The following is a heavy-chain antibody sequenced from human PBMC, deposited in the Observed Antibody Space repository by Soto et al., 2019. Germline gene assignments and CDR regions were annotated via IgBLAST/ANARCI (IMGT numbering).Heavy chain of an antibody. CDR1: GDTFSSYA. J-gene: IGHJ6*02. D-gene: IGHD3-10*02. Sequence: SVKVSCKASGDTFSSYAISWVRQAPGKGLEWMGKIIPTFGRTNYAQKFQGRLTISADDSTSTAYMELTSLESDETAVYYCARDQLSSFAMDVWGQGATVTVSS. V-gene: IGHV1-69*13. CDR2: IIPTFGRT. CDR3: ARDQLSSFAMDV.